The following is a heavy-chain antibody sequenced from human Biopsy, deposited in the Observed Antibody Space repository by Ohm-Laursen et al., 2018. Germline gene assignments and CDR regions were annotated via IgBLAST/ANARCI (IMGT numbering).Heavy chain of an antibody. CDR1: GDAFLGYY. J-gene: IGHJ4*02. V-gene: IGHV1-2*02. CDR3: ARDLLEWSLPS. Sequence: ASVKVSCKASGDAFLGYYLHWVRQAPGQGLEWMGSIYPNSGHTDFAQKFQGRVSMTRDTSVSTAYLELSSLRSDDTAIYYCARDLLEWSLPSWGQGTLVTVSS. D-gene: IGHD3-3*01. CDR2: IYPNSGHT.